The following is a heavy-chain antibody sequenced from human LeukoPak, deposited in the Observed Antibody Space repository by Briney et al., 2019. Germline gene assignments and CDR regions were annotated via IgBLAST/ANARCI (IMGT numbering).Heavy chain of an antibody. V-gene: IGHV3-30*18. J-gene: IGHJ4*02. CDR3: AKSGSYGIDY. CDR2: ISYDGSNK. CDR1: GFTFSGYG. Sequence: PGGSLRLSCAASGFTFSGYGMHWVRQAPGKGLEWVAVISYDGSNKYYADSVKGRFTISRDNSKNTLYLQMNSLRAEDTAVYYCAKSGSYGIDYWGQGTLVTVSS. D-gene: IGHD1-26*01.